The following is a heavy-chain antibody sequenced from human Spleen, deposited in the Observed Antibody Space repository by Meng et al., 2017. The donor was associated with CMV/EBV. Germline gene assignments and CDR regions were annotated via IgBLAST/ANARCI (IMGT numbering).Heavy chain of an antibody. V-gene: IGHV3-21*01. CDR3: ARHSTEATISDY. Sequence: CAASGFTFSPYAMNWVRQAPGKGLEWVSSISTSSAFIYYADSVKGRFTISRDDAKNSLYLQMNSLRAEDTAVYYCARHSTEATISDYWGQGTLVTVSS. J-gene: IGHJ4*02. CDR1: GFTFSPYA. CDR2: ISTSSAFI. D-gene: IGHD5-12*01.